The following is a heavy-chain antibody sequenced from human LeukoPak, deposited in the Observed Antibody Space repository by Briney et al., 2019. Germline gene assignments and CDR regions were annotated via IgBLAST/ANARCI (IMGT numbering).Heavy chain of an antibody. CDR3: AKGPTYSYGGNSYYFDY. J-gene: IGHJ4*02. CDR2: ISWNSGDM. Sequence: GGSLRLSCAASGFTFDDYGMHWVRQAPGKGLEWVSGISWNSGDMGYADSVKGRFTISRDNAKKSLYLQMNSLRAEDTALYYCAKGPTYSYGGNSYYFDYWGQGTLVTVSS. D-gene: IGHD4-23*01. V-gene: IGHV3-9*01. CDR1: GFTFDDYG.